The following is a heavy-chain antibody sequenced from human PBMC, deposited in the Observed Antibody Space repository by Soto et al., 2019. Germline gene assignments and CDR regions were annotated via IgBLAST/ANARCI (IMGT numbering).Heavy chain of an antibody. D-gene: IGHD1-26*01. CDR2: INPNSGGT. Sequence: ASVKVSCKASGYTFTGYYMHWVRQAPGQGLEWMGWINPNSGGTNYAQKFQGWVTMTRDTSISTAYMELSRLRSDDTAVYYCARDGRSGGATADFDYWGQGTLVTVS. CDR3: ARDGRSGGATADFDY. CDR1: GYTFTGYY. J-gene: IGHJ4*02. V-gene: IGHV1-2*04.